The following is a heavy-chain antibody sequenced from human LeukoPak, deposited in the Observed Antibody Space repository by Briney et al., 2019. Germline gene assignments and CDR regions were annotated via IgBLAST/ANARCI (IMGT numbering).Heavy chain of an antibody. CDR3: ARESAANWFDP. V-gene: IGHV3-7*01. Sequence: GGSLRLSCAASGFTFSNAWMSWVRQAPGKGLEWVANIKQDGSEKYYVASVKGRFTISRDNAKNSLYLQMNSLRAEDTAVYYCARESAANWFDPWGQGTLVTVSS. CDR2: IKQDGSEK. D-gene: IGHD2-15*01. CDR1: GFTFSNAW. J-gene: IGHJ5*02.